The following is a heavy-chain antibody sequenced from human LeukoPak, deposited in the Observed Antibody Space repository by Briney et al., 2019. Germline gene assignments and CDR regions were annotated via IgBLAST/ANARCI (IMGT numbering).Heavy chain of an antibody. CDR1: GFTFSRYW. Sequence: PGGSLRLSCAASGFTFSRYWMSWVRQAPGKGLEWVANIKKDGSEKYYVDSVKGRFTISRDNSKNTLYLQMNSLRAEDTAVYYCAKEGDMIVVVIEGYYFDYWGQGTLVTVSS. D-gene: IGHD3-22*01. J-gene: IGHJ4*02. CDR2: IKKDGSEK. V-gene: IGHV3-7*03. CDR3: AKEGDMIVVVIEGYYFDY.